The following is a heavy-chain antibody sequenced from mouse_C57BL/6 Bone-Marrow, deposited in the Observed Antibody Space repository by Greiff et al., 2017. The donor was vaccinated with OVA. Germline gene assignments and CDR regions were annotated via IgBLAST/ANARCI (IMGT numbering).Heavy chain of an antibody. D-gene: IGHD3-3*01. CDR2: ISYDGSN. CDR3: ARDEGTDDY. V-gene: IGHV3-6*01. Sequence: EVKLVESGPGLVKPSQSLSLTCSVTGYSITSGYYWNWIRQFPGNKLEWMGYISYDGSNNYNPSLKNRISITRDTSKNQFFLKLNSVTTEETATYYCARDEGTDDYWGQGTTLTVSS. CDR1: GYSITSGYY. J-gene: IGHJ2*01.